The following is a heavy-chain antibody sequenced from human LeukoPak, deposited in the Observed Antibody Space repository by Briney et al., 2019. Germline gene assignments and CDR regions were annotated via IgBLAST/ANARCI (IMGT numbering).Heavy chain of an antibody. Sequence: GRSLRLSCAASGFTFDDYAMHWVRQAPGKGLEWVSGISWSSGSIGYADSVRGRFTISRDNVKNSLYLQMNSLRVEDTALYYCAKASGSYYYFDNWGQGTLVTVSS. CDR1: GFTFDDYA. J-gene: IGHJ4*02. CDR2: ISWSSGSI. V-gene: IGHV3-9*01. D-gene: IGHD3-10*01. CDR3: AKASGSYYYFDN.